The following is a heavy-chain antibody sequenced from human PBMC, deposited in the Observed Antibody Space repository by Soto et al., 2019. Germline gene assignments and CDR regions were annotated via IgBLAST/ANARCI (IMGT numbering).Heavy chain of an antibody. CDR3: ARLRDGYNCFDY. V-gene: IGHV4-30-4*01. CDR2: IHNSGSS. CDR1: GGSINSNAYY. Sequence: SETLSLTCSVSGGSINSNAYYWSWIRQPPRKGLEWLGYIHNSGSSHYRPSLKSRLNISLDTSKNQFSLKLTSVTPADTAVYSGARLRDGYNCFDYWGRGILVTGTS. D-gene: IGHD5-18*01. J-gene: IGHJ4*02.